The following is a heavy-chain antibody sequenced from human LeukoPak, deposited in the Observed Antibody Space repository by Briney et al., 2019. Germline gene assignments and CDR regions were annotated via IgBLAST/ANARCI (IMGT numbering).Heavy chain of an antibody. J-gene: IGHJ4*02. CDR1: GFTFSSYA. V-gene: IGHV3-23*01. Sequence: GGSLRLSCAAPGFTFSSYAMSWVRQAPGKGLEWVSGISGGGDSTYYADSVEGRFTISRDNSKNTLYLQMDSLRAEDTAVYYCATFQIVVVPAAEDFDYWGQGTLVTVSS. D-gene: IGHD2-2*01. CDR2: ISGGGDST. CDR3: ATFQIVVVPAAEDFDY.